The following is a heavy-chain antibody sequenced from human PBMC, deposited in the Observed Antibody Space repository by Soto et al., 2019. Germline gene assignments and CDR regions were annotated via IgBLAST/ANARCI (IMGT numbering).Heavy chain of an antibody. CDR3: AKEDKSPEY. V-gene: IGHV3-23*01. CDR1: GFTISTFA. CDR2: ISGSGGTT. Sequence: TGGSLSPSCAASGFTISTFAMSWARQARGKGLEWVSAISGSGGTTYYADSVKGRFTISRDNSKNTLYLQMNSLRAEDTAVYYCAKEDKSPEYWGQGTLVTVSS. J-gene: IGHJ4*02.